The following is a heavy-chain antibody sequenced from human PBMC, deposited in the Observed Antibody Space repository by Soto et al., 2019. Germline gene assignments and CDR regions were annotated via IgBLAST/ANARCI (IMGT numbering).Heavy chain of an antibody. Sequence: SETLSLTCTVSGGSISSSSYYWGWIRQPPGKGLEWIGSIYYSGSTYYNPSLKSRVTISVYTSKNQFSLKLSSVTAADTAVYYCARLGGVATKFYYYYGMDVWGQGTTVTVSS. D-gene: IGHD5-12*01. CDR2: IYYSGST. CDR1: GGSISSSSYY. J-gene: IGHJ6*02. CDR3: ARLGGVATKFYYYYGMDV. V-gene: IGHV4-39*01.